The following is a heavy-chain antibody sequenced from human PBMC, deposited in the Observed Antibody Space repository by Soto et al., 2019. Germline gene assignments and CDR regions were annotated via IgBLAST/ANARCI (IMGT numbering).Heavy chain of an antibody. J-gene: IGHJ4*02. D-gene: IGHD2-2*02. CDR2: IIPIFGTT. CDR1: GGTFSSYS. Sequence: SVKVSCKASGGTFSSYSISWVRQAPGQGLEWMGGIIPIFGTTNYAQKFQGRVTITADTSTSTAYMELSRLRSDDTAVYYCARQLSPYTYFDYWGQGTLVTVSS. V-gene: IGHV1-69*06. CDR3: ARQLSPYTYFDY.